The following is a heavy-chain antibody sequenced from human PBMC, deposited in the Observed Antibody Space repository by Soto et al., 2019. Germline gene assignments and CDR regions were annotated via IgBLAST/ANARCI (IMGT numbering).Heavy chain of an antibody. J-gene: IGHJ4*02. D-gene: IGHD5-18*01. CDR1: GASISNSSFY. CDR2: IYYNGNT. CDR3: VAAPPRRGYRYGYFDY. Sequence: PSETLSLTCTVSGASISNSSFYWAWVRQPPGKGLEWIGTIYYNGNTYYNPSLKSRVTISSDMSKNQFSLNLRSVTAADTAVYSCVAAPPRRGYRYGYFDYWGQGTQVTVSS. V-gene: IGHV4-39*01.